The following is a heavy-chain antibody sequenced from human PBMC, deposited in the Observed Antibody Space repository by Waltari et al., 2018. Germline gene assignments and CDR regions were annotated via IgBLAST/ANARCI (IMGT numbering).Heavy chain of an antibody. CDR3: ARDALITIFGNWFDP. CDR1: GYTFTVYY. Sequence: QVQLVQSGAEVKKPGASVKVSCKASGYTFTVYYMHWVRPSPGQGLEWMGRINPNSGGTNYAQKFQGRVTMTRDTSISTAYMELSRLRSDDTTVYYCARDALITIFGNWFDPWGQGTLVTVSS. D-gene: IGHD3-3*01. J-gene: IGHJ5*02. V-gene: IGHV1-2*06. CDR2: INPNSGGT.